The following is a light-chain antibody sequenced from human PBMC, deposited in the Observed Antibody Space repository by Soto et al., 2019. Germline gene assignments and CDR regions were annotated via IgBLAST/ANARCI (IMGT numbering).Light chain of an antibody. Sequence: TPTTVGVAPGERASLACSPSQSVSSKLAWYQQKPGQAPRLLIYGASARATGIPARFSGSGSGTDFTLTISSLEPEDFPVYYCQRRSNWPPITFGQGTRLEIK. J-gene: IGKJ5*01. CDR3: QRRSNWPPIT. CDR1: QSVSSK. V-gene: IGKV3-11*01. CDR2: GAS.